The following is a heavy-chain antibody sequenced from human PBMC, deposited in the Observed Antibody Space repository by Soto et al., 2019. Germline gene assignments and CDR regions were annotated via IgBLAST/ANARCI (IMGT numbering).Heavy chain of an antibody. CDR2: IDPSDSYT. Sequence: RGESLKISCTGSGYSFTSYWISWVRQMPGKGLEWMGRIDPSDSYTNYSPSFQGHVTISADKSISTAYLQWSSLKASDTAMYYCARHPAVTMVRRGYYGMDVWGQGTTVTVSS. J-gene: IGHJ6*02. D-gene: IGHD3-10*01. V-gene: IGHV5-10-1*01. CDR1: GYSFTSYW. CDR3: ARHPAVTMVRRGYYGMDV.